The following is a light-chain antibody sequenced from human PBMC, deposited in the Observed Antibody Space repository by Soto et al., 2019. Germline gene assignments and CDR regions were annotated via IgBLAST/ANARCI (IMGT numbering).Light chain of an antibody. J-gene: IGKJ2*01. V-gene: IGKV1-39*01. CDR2: AAS. CDR3: HQTFNTPRT. CDR1: QNINTY. Sequence: DIQMTQSPSSLSASVGERVSITCRASQNINTYLNWYQQAPGRAPKLLIYAASALQRGVPSRFSGSGSGTEFILTINSLQPEDFATYYGHQTFNTPRTFGQGTKLEI.